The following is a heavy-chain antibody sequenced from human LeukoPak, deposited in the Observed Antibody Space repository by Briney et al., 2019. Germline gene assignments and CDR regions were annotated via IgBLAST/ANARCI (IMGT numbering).Heavy chain of an antibody. V-gene: IGHV4-61*01. J-gene: IGHJ5*02. CDR1: GGSVSSGSYY. CDR2: IYYSGST. Sequence: PSETLSLTCTVSGGSVSSGSYYRSWIRQPPGKGLEWIGYIYYSGSTNYNPSLKSRVTISVDTSKNQFSLKLSSVTAADTAVYYCARDRGSGYCSSTSCPTYNWFDPWGQGTLVTVSS. D-gene: IGHD2-2*01. CDR3: ARDRGSGYCSSTSCPTYNWFDP.